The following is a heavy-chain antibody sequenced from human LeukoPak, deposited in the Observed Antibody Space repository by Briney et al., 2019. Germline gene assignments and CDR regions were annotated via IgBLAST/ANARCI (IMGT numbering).Heavy chain of an antibody. CDR2: ISLDGSNK. V-gene: IGHV3-30*18. Sequence: PGRSVSLSCAASGFTFSSYGMHWVRQAPAKGLEGVGVISLDGSNKYYAVSVNGRFTLSRDNSKNTLYLQMNSLRAEDTAVYFCAKVQYYYDSSVDHWGQGTLVTVSS. D-gene: IGHD3-22*01. CDR3: AKVQYYYDSSVDH. CDR1: GFTFSSYG. J-gene: IGHJ4*02.